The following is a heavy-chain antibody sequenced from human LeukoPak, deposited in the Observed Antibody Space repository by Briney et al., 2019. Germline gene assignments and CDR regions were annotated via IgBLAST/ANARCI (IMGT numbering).Heavy chain of an antibody. V-gene: IGHV4-59*01. CDR2: IYYSGST. Sequence: PSETLSLTCTVSGGSISTYYWSWIRQPPGKGLEWIGYIYYSGSTKYNPSLKSRVTISVDTSKNQFSLNLSSVTAADTAVYYCARDSYDILTGYYSTLDYWGQGTLVTVSS. CDR1: GGSISTYY. J-gene: IGHJ4*02. CDR3: ARDSYDILTGYYSTLDY. D-gene: IGHD3-9*01.